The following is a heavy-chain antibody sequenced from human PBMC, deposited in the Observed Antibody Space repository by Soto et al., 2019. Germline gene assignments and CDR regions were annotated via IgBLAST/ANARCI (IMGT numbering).Heavy chain of an antibody. V-gene: IGHV2-5*02. CDR1: GFSLSTGVG. D-gene: IGHD3-10*01. J-gene: IGHJ4*02. CDR2: IYWDDDK. Sequence: QITLKESGPTLVKPTQTLTLTCTFSGFSLSTGVGVGWIRQPPGKALECLALIYWDDDKRYSSSLKSRLTINKDHSKNQVVLIMTNMDPVDTGTYYCAHKSYYGSGSLDYWGPGILVTVSS. CDR3: AHKSYYGSGSLDY.